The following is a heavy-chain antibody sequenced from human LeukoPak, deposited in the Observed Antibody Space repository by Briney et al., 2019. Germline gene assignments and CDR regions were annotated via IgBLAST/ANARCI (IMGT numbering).Heavy chain of an antibody. V-gene: IGHV4-39*07. CDR2: IYYSGST. CDR3: ASAYVGDYYDSSGPAFDY. D-gene: IGHD3-22*01. CDR1: GGSISSSSYY. Sequence: SETLSLTCTVSGGSISSSSYYWGWIRQPPGKGLEWIGSIYYSGSTYYNPSLKSRVTISVDTSKNQFSLKLSSVTAADTAVYYCASAYVGDYYDSSGPAFDYWGQGTLVTVSS. J-gene: IGHJ4*02.